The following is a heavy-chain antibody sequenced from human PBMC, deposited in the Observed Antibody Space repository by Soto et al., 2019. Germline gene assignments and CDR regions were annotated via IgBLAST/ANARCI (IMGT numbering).Heavy chain of an antibody. CDR2: IYHSGRT. V-gene: IGHV4-31*03. Sequence: PSETLSLTCTVSGGSISNGYYYWSWARQNPGKGLEWIGHIYHSGRTYYNPSLKSRVSISIDTSKNQFSLHLSSVTAADTAVYYCARWVEVSLDYFDSWGQGNPVTVSS. D-gene: IGHD2-15*01. J-gene: IGHJ4*02. CDR3: ARWVEVSLDYFDS. CDR1: GGSISNGYYY.